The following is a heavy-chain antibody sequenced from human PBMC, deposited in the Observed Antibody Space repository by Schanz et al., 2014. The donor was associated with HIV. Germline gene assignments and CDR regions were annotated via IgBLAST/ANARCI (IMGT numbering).Heavy chain of an antibody. Sequence: EVQLVESGGGLVQPGGSLRLSCAASGFVFSSYAMHWVRQAPGKGLEWLSRISNSGSLKSYADSVKGRFTISRDKAKNLLYLQLNSLRDDDTAVYYCARDCLGGCPADYWGQGTLIIVSS. J-gene: IGHJ4*02. CDR3: ARDCLGGCPADY. V-gene: IGHV3-48*03. CDR1: GFVFSSYA. CDR2: ISNSGSLK. D-gene: IGHD6-19*01.